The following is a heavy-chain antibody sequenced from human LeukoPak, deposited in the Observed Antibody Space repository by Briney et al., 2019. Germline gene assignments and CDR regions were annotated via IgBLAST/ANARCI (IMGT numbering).Heavy chain of an antibody. V-gene: IGHV1-18*01. D-gene: IGHD3-16*02. CDR3: ARGAGYDYVWKSYRYYDF. CDR2: ITVDNGNT. J-gene: IGHJ4*02. CDR1: GYTFTNYG. Sequence: ASVKVSCKASGYTFTNYGVSWVRQAPGQGLEWMGWITVDNGNTHYAQNFRGRVTMTTDTSTSTVYMELRSLRSDDTAVYYCARGAGYDYVWKSYRYYDFWGQGTLVTVSS.